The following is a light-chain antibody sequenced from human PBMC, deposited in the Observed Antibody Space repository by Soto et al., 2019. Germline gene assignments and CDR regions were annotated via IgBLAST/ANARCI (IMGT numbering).Light chain of an antibody. CDR3: QTWGPGLQV. J-gene: IGLJ1*01. Sequence: QLVLTQSPSASASLGASVKLTCTLSSGHSSYAIAWHQQQPEKGPRYLMKLNSDGSHSKGDGIPDRFSGSSSGAERYLTISSLQSEDEADYYCQTWGPGLQVFGTGIKLTVL. V-gene: IGLV4-69*01. CDR2: LNSDGSH. CDR1: SGHSSYA.